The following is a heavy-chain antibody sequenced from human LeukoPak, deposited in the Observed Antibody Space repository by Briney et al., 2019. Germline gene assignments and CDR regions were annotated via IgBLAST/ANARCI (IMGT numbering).Heavy chain of an antibody. V-gene: IGHV3-21*01. J-gene: IGHJ4*02. CDR3: ARVNDTSGYHFDY. CDR1: GFTFSDYS. CDR2: ISSGSSYI. D-gene: IGHD3-22*01. Sequence: GGSLRLSCAASGFTFSDYSVNWVRQAPGEGLEWVSSISSGSSYIYYADSMKGRFTISRDNAKNSLFLQMNSLRAEDTAVYYSARVNDTSGYHFDYWGQGTLVTVSS.